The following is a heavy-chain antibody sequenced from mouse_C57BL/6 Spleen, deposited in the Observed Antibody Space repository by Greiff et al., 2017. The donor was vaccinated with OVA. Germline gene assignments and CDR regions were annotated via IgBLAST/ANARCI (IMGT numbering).Heavy chain of an antibody. CDR2: INPSSGYT. V-gene: IGHV1-4*01. Sequence: QVQLKESGAELARPGASVKMSCKASGYTFTSYTMHWVKQRPGQGLEWIGYINPSSGYTKYNQKFKDKATLTADKSSSTAYMQLSSLTSEDSAVYYCARERITTVVANFDYWGQGTTLTVSS. CDR3: ARERITTVVANFDY. CDR1: GYTFTSYT. D-gene: IGHD1-1*01. J-gene: IGHJ2*01.